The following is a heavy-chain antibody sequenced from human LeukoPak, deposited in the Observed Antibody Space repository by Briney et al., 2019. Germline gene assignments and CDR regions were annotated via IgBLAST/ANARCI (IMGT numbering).Heavy chain of an antibody. V-gene: IGHV1-18*01. J-gene: IGHJ4*02. Sequence: ASVKVSCKASGYTFTSHGISWVRQAPGQGLEWMGWISAYNGNTNYAQKLQGRVTMTTDTSTSTAYMELRSLRSDDTAVYYCARGILLNLYYYDSSGYYVNWGQGTLVTVSS. CDR2: ISAYNGNT. CDR1: GYTFTSHG. D-gene: IGHD3-22*01. CDR3: ARGILLNLYYYDSSGYYVN.